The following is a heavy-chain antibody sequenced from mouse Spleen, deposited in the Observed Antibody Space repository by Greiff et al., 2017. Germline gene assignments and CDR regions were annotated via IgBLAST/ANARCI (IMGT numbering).Heavy chain of an antibody. CDR1: GYTFTSYW. CDR3: ADGNYFYAMDY. Sequence: QVQLQQPGAELVRPGTSVKLSCKASGYTFTSYWMHWVKQRPGQGLEWIGVIDPSDSYTNYNQKFKGKATLTVDTSSSTAYMQLSSLTSEDSAVYYCADGNYFYAMDYWGQGTSVTVSS. V-gene: IGHV1-59*01. CDR2: IDPSDSYT. J-gene: IGHJ4*01. D-gene: IGHD2-1*01.